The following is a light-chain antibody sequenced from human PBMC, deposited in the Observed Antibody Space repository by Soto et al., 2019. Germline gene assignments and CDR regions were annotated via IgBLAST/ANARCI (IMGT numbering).Light chain of an antibody. J-gene: IGLJ1*01. CDR3: CSYAGIPRYV. Sequence: QSALTQPRSVSGSPGQSVTISCTGTSSDVGTYNYVSWYQQHPGKAPKVMIYDVSERPSGVPDRFSGSKSGNTASLTISGLQAEDEADYYCCSYAGIPRYVFGTGTKVTVL. CDR2: DVS. V-gene: IGLV2-11*01. CDR1: SSDVGTYNY.